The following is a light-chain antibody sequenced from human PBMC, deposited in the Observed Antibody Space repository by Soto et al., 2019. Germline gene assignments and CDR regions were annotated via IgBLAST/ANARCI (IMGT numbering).Light chain of an antibody. CDR1: QSVSSH. J-gene: IGKJ3*01. CDR3: QQYNSYV. Sequence: EIRMTQSPAILSVSPGESATLSCRASQSVSSHVVWYQQKPGQAPRLLISDSSTTGFPARFSGSGSGTEFTLTISSLQSEDFATYYCQQYNSYVFGPGTKVDIK. V-gene: IGKV3-15*01. CDR2: DSS.